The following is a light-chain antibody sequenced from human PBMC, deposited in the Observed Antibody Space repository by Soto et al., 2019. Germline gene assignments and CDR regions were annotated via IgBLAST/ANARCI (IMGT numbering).Light chain of an antibody. CDR2: GAS. J-gene: IGKJ4*01. CDR3: QQAKSFPPT. Sequence: DIQMTQSPSSVSASIGDRVTITCRASQGISSWLVWYQQKPGKAPKLLIYGASSLQSGVPSRFSSSGSGTHFTLTISSLQPEDSATYYCQQAKSFPPTFGGGTKVEMK. CDR1: QGISSW. V-gene: IGKV1-12*01.